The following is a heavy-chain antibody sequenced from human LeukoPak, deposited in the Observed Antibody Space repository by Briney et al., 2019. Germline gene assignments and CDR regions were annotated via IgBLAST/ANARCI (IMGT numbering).Heavy chain of an antibody. CDR3: AATRVVGALFDY. Sequence: ASVKVSCKASGYTFTSYGISWVRQAPGQGLEWMGWISAYNGNTNYAQKLQGRVTMTTDTSTSTAYMELRSLRSDDTAVYCCAATRVVGALFDYWGQGTLVTVSS. CDR2: ISAYNGNT. D-gene: IGHD1-26*01. CDR1: GYTFTSYG. J-gene: IGHJ4*02. V-gene: IGHV1-18*01.